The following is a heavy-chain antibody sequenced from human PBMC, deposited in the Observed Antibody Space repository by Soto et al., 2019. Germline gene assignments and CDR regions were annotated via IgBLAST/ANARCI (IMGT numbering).Heavy chain of an antibody. D-gene: IGHD4-17*01. CDR1: GGSFSGYY. Sequence: PSETLSLTCAVYGGSFSGYYWSWIRQPPGKGLEWIGEINHSGSTNYNPSLKSRVTISVDTSKNQFSLKLSSVTAADTAVYYCARANDYGDPRTYYYDYWGQGTLVTVSS. J-gene: IGHJ4*02. CDR3: ARANDYGDPRTYYYDY. CDR2: INHSGST. V-gene: IGHV4-34*01.